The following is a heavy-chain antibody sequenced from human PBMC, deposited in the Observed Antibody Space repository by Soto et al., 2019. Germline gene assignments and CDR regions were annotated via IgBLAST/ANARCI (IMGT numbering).Heavy chain of an antibody. Sequence: GESLKISCKGSGYSFTSYWIGWVRQMPGKGLEWMGIIYPGDSDTRYSPSFQGQVTISADKSISTAYLQWSSLKASDTAMYYCARHAVVSYYDSSGYYYEDYYYGMDVWGQGTTVT. J-gene: IGHJ6*02. CDR1: GYSFTSYW. V-gene: IGHV5-51*01. CDR2: IYPGDSDT. D-gene: IGHD3-22*01. CDR3: ARHAVVSYYDSSGYYYEDYYYGMDV.